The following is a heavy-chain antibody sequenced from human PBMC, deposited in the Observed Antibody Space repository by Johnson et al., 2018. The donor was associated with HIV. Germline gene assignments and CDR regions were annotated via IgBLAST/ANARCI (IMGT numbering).Heavy chain of an antibody. CDR1: GFTFSDYY. J-gene: IGHJ3*01. V-gene: IGHV3-11*04. CDR2: ISSSGSTI. Sequence: QVRLVETGGGLIQPGGSLRLSCAASGFTFSDYYMSWIRQAPGKGLEWVSYISSSGSTIYYADSVKGRFTISRDNAKNSLYLQRDSLRPEDSGVYYCAKGEAQEGWIQLQSYAFDCWGQGTTVTVSS. D-gene: IGHD5-18*01. CDR3: AKGEAQEGWIQLQSYAFDC.